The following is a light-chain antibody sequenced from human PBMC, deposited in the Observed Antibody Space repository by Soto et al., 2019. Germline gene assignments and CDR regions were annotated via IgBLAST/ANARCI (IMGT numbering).Light chain of an antibody. CDR2: DAS. Sequence: DIQMTQSPSSLSASVGDRVTITCQASQDITNYLNWYQQKPGKAPKLLIYDASNLETGVPSRFSGSGAGADFIFTIRSLQPEDIATYYCQQYDNPPLTFGGGTKVEIK. V-gene: IGKV1-33*01. CDR3: QQYDNPPLT. CDR1: QDITNY. J-gene: IGKJ4*01.